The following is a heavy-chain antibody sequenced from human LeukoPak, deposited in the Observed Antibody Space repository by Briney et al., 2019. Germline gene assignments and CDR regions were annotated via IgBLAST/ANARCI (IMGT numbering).Heavy chain of an antibody. Sequence: GGSLRLSCAASGFTFSSYAMSWVRQAPGKGLEWVSAISGSGGSTYYADSVKGRFTISRDNSKNTLYLQMNGLRAEDTAVYYCAKDPGLEWLAFDYWGQGTLVTVSS. CDR3: AKDPGLEWLAFDY. CDR2: ISGSGGST. D-gene: IGHD6-19*01. J-gene: IGHJ4*02. CDR1: GFTFSSYA. V-gene: IGHV3-23*01.